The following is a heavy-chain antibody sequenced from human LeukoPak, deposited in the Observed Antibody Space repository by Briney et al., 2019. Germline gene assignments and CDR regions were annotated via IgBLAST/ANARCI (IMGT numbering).Heavy chain of an antibody. Sequence: ASVKVSCKASGYTFTSYGISWVRQAPGQGLEWMGWISGYNGNTNYAQKLQGRVTMTKDTSTTTAYMELRSLRSDDTAVYYCARGGRWELPRPYSFDIWGQGTMVTVSS. CDR2: ISGYNGNT. V-gene: IGHV1-18*01. J-gene: IGHJ3*02. D-gene: IGHD1-26*01. CDR1: GYTFTSYG. CDR3: ARGGRWELPRPYSFDI.